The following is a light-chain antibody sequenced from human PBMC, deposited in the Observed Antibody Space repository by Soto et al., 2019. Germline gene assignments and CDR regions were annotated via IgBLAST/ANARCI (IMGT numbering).Light chain of an antibody. CDR3: CSYAGSYTFVV. V-gene: IGLV2-11*01. CDR2: DVS. J-gene: IGLJ2*01. CDR1: SSDVGGYNY. Sequence: QSVLTQPRSVSGSPGQSVTSSCTGTSSDVGGYNYVSWYQQHPGKAPKLMIYDVSKRPSGVPDRFFGSKSGNTASLTISGLQAEDEADYYCCSYAGSYTFVVFGGGTKVTVL.